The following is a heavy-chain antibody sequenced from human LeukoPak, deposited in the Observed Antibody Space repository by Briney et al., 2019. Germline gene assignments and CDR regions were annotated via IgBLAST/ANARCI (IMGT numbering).Heavy chain of an antibody. Sequence: GGSLRLSCAASGFTFSSYAMSWVRQAPGKGLEWVSAISGSGGSTYYADSVKGRFTISRDNSKNTLYLQMNSLRAEDTAVYYCAKDGGVQNYDFWSGPPPYDYWGQGTLVTVSS. CDR2: ISGSGGST. D-gene: IGHD3-3*01. CDR1: GFTFSSYA. J-gene: IGHJ4*02. V-gene: IGHV3-23*01. CDR3: AKDGGVQNYDFWSGPPPYDY.